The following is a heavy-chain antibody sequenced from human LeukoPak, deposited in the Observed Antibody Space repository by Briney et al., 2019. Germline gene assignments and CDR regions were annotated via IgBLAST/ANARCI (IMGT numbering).Heavy chain of an antibody. D-gene: IGHD6-13*01. V-gene: IGHV3-30*18. CDR1: GFTFSSYG. CDR3: AKAYSSSWSNNWFDP. Sequence: GGSLRLSCAASGFTFSSYGMHGVRQAPGKGLEWVAVISYDGSNKYYADSVKGRFTISRDNSKNTLYLQMNSLRAEDTAVYYCAKAYSSSWSNNWFDPWGQGTLVTVSS. CDR2: ISYDGSNK. J-gene: IGHJ5*02.